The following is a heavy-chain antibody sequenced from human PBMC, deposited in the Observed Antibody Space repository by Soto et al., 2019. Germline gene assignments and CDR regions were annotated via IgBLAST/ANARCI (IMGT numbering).Heavy chain of an antibody. D-gene: IGHD4-17*01. CDR1: GYTFTSYG. CDR3: AIDSGYGDPAADS. CDR2: ISSYNGNT. Sequence: QVQLVQSGAEVKKPGASVKVSCKASGYTFTSYGISWVRQAPGQGLEWMGWISSYNGNTNYAQKRQARVTMTTDTSTSTDYMELAGLRSDDTAVYYCAIDSGYGDPAADSWGQGTLVTVSS. V-gene: IGHV1-18*01. J-gene: IGHJ4*02.